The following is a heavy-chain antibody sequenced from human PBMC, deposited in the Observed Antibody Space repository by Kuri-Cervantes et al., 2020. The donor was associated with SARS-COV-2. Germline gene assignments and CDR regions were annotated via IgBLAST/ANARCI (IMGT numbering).Heavy chain of an antibody. CDR3: ARDRGKIAARIYYYYGMDV. V-gene: IGHV3-30*03. CDR2: ISYEGKKQ. J-gene: IGHJ6*02. Sequence: GGSLRLSCVASGFTFKNFGMHWVRQAPGKGLEWVAVISYEGKKQYYGDSVKGRFTISRDSSTNTLYLQMNSLSREDTAVYYCARDRGKIAARIYYYYGMDVWGQGTTVTVSS. CDR1: GFTFKNFG. D-gene: IGHD6-6*01.